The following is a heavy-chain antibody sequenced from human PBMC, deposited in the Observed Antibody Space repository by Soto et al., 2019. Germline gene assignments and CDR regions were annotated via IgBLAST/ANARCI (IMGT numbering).Heavy chain of an antibody. V-gene: IGHV3-21*01. CDR3: ARDRGSGWYNYYYYYGMDV. CDR2: ISSSSSYI. J-gene: IGHJ6*02. D-gene: IGHD6-19*01. Sequence: AGSLRLSCAAAGFTFSSYSMNWVRQAPGKGLEWVSSISSSSSYIYYADSVKGRFTISRDNAKNSLYLQMNSLRAEDTAVYYCARDRGSGWYNYYYYYGMDVWGQGTTVTVSS. CDR1: GFTFSSYS.